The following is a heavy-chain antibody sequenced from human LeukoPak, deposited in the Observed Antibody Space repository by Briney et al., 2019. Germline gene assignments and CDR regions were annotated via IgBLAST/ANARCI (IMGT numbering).Heavy chain of an antibody. CDR2: IGGGGGSV. J-gene: IGHJ4*02. D-gene: IGHD5-24*01. CDR3: AKDRRDDSSRDGFFYY. CDR1: GFTFSNYA. V-gene: IGHV3-23*01. Sequence: PGGSLRLSCAASGFTFSNYAMSWVRQAPGKGLEWVSCIGGGGGSVYYADSVKGRFTISRDNSENTLYLQMNSLRVEDTAAYYCAKDRRDDSSRDGFFYYWGQGTLVTVSS.